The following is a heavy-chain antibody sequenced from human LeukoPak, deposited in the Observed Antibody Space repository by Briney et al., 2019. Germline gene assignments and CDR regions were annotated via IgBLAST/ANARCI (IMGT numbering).Heavy chain of an antibody. CDR2: INHSGST. D-gene: IGHD5-18*01. Sequence: SETLSLTCAVYGGSFSGYYWSWIRQPPGKGLEWIGEINHSGSTNYNPSLKSRVTISVDTSKNQFSLKLSSVTAADTAVYYCARYSYGYLALDYWGQGTLVTVSS. CDR1: GGSFSGYY. J-gene: IGHJ4*02. CDR3: ARYSYGYLALDY. V-gene: IGHV4-34*01.